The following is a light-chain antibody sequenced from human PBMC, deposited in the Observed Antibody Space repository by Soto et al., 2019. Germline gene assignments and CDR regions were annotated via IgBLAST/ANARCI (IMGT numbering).Light chain of an antibody. J-gene: IGLJ2*01. CDR1: RLGDRY. CDR2: RNT. Sequence: SYELTQPPSLSVSPGQTATIPCSEGRLGDRYASWYQQKPGQSPMLLIFRNTKRPSGIPERFSGSNSGNTATLTISGTQAMDEADYYCQAWDTFRGVVVFGAGTKVTVL. CDR3: QAWDTFRGVVV. V-gene: IGLV3-1*01.